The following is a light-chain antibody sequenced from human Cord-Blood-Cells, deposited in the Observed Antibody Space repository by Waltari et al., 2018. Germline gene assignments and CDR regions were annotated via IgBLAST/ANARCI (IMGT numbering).Light chain of an antibody. CDR2: DVS. Sequence: QSALTQPASVSGPPGQSTAISCTGTSSDVGGYNSVSWYQQHPGKAPKLMIYDVSKRPSGVSNRFSGSKSGNTASLTISGLQAEDEADYYCSSYTSSSTVFGGGTKLTVL. CDR1: SSDVGGYNS. V-gene: IGLV2-14*01. J-gene: IGLJ3*02. CDR3: SSYTSSSTV.